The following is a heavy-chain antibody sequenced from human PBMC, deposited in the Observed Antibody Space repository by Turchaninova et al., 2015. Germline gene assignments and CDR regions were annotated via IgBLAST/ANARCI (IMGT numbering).Heavy chain of an antibody. CDR3: AHRMVIVATISDLGGFDY. CDR2: SYWDGDK. Sequence: QITLKESGPTLVKPTQTLTLTCPSPRLVHTNCGVGVGWIRQPPGKALELLALSYWDGDKRYSLSLKSRLTITKDTSKNQVVLTMTNMDPVDTATYYCAHRMVIVATISDLGGFDYWGQGTLVTVSS. V-gene: IGHV2-5*02. J-gene: IGHJ4*02. CDR1: RLVHTNCGVG. D-gene: IGHD5-12*01.